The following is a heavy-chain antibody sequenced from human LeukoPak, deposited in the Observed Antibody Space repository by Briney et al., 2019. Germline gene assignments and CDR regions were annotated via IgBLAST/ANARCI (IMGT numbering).Heavy chain of an antibody. V-gene: IGHV4-34*01. CDR3: ARSRYYYGSGSYSGNNWFDP. J-gene: IGHJ5*02. D-gene: IGHD3-10*01. Sequence: SETLSLTCAVYGGSFSGYYWSWIRQPPGKGLEWIGEINHSGSTNYNPSLKSRVTISVDTSKNQLSLKLSSVTAADTAVYYCARSRYYYGSGSYSGNNWFDPWGQGTLVTVSS. CDR2: INHSGST. CDR1: GGSFSGYY.